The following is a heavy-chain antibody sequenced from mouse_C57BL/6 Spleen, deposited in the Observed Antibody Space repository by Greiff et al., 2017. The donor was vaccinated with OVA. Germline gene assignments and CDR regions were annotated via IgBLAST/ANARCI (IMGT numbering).Heavy chain of an antibody. D-gene: IGHD2-12*01. V-gene: IGHV1-19*01. CDR2: INPYNGGT. CDR1: GYTFTDYY. J-gene: IGHJ1*03. Sequence: EVQLQQSGPVLVKPGASVKMSCKASGYTFTDYYMNWVKQSHGKSLEWIGVINPYNGGTSYNQKFKGKATLTVDKSSSTAYMELNSLTSEDSAVEYCARKDDLDWYFDVWGTGTTVTVSS. CDR3: ARKDDLDWYFDV.